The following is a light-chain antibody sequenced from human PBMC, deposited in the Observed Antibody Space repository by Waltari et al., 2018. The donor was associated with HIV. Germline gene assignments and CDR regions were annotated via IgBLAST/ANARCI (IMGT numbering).Light chain of an antibody. CDR3: AAWDVSLRGAYV. CDR2: RNN. J-gene: IGLJ1*01. CDR1: NSDIGSQY. V-gene: IGLV1-47*01. Sequence: QSVLTQPPSASGTPGQRVTISCSGANSDIGSQYESWYQQLPGTAPKLLIYRNNQRPSGVPDRFSGSKSGTSASLAISGLRSEDEADYYCAAWDVSLRGAYVFGTGTKVAVL.